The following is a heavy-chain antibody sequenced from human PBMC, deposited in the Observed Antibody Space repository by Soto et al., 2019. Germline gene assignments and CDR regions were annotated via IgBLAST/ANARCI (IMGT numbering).Heavy chain of an antibody. V-gene: IGHV1-69*13. CDR1: GGTFSSYA. CDR2: IIPIFGTA. Sequence: SVKVSFKASGGTFSSYAISWLRQAPGQGLEWMGGIIPIFGTANYAQKFQGRVTITADESTGTAYMELSSLRSEDTAVYYCARDRDSSSWRYYYYGMDVWGQGTTVTVSS. J-gene: IGHJ6*02. CDR3: ARDRDSSSWRYYYYGMDV. D-gene: IGHD6-13*01.